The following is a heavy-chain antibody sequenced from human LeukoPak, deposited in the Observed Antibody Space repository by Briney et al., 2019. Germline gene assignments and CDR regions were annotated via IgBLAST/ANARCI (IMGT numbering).Heavy chain of an antibody. Sequence: ASVNVSSKASGYTFTSYGISWVRQAPGQGLEWMGWISAYNGNTNYAQKLQGRVTMTTDTSTSTAYMELRSLRSDDTAVYYCARVPHYYDRSGYIDYWGQARPATVSS. CDR2: ISAYNGNT. D-gene: IGHD3-22*01. CDR3: ARVPHYYDRSGYIDY. CDR1: GYTFTSYG. J-gene: IGHJ4*02. V-gene: IGHV1-18*01.